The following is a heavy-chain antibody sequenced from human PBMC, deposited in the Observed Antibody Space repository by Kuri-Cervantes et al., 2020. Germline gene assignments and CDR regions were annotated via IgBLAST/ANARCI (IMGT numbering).Heavy chain of an antibody. Sequence: GESLKISCAASGPTFTNYGMHWVRQAPGKGLEWVAIISFDGSNKYYADSVKGRFTISRDNAKKLLYLQMNSLRAEDTAVYYCSLCESGSLGRAVPGGDYWGQGTLVTVSS. CDR3: SLCESGSLGRAVPGGDY. J-gene: IGHJ4*02. CDR1: GPTFTNYG. D-gene: IGHD5-12*01. CDR2: ISFDGSNK. V-gene: IGHV3-30*03.